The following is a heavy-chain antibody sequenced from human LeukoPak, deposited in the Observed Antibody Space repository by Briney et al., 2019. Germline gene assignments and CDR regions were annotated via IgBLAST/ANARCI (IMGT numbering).Heavy chain of an antibody. CDR2: INHSGST. J-gene: IGHJ4*02. CDR1: GGSFSGYY. CDR3: AREAPEAFDY. V-gene: IGHV4-34*01. Sequence: SETLSLTCAVYGGSFSGYYWSWIRQPPGKGLEWIGEINHSGSTNSNPSLKSRVTISVDTSKNQFSLKLSSVTAADTAVYYCAREAPEAFDYWGQGTLVTVSS.